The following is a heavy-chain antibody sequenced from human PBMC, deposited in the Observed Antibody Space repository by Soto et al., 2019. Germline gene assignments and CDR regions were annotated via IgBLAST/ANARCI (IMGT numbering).Heavy chain of an antibody. Sequence: QVQLQESGPGLVKPSQTLSLTCTVSGDSISSGDYFWSWIRQPPGKGLEWIGYIYYSGSTYYNPSLXXRXTXXVDTSKNQFSLKLSSVTAADTAVYYCARLREYFQHWGQGTLVTVSS. CDR2: IYYSGST. V-gene: IGHV4-30-4*01. CDR3: ARLREYFQH. CDR1: GDSISSGDYF. J-gene: IGHJ1*01.